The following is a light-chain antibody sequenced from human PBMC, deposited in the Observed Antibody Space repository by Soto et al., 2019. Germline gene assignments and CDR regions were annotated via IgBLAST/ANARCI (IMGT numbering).Light chain of an antibody. CDR3: QQYGSSLYL. CDR1: QSVKSSY. J-gene: IGKJ2*01. V-gene: IGKV3-20*01. Sequence: EIVLTQSPGTLSLSPGERATLSCRASQSVKSSYLAWYQQKPGQAPRLLIYGASSRATGIPDRFSGSGSGTDFTLTISRLEPEDFAVYYCQQYGSSLYLFGQGHRLEIK. CDR2: GAS.